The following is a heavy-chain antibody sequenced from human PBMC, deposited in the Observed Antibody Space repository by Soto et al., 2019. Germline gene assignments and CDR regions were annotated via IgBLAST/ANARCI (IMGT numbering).Heavy chain of an antibody. CDR1: GFTLSDHY. CDR2: SRDKAQGYST. D-gene: IGHD3-3*01. J-gene: IGHJ6*02. V-gene: IGHV3-72*01. CDR3: ARDRGGGSIFGGHYGMDV. Sequence: EVQLVESGGGLVQPGGSPRLSCAGSGFTLSDHYIDWVRQAPGKGLEWVGRSRDKAQGYSTAYAASVKGRFTTSRDESKNSVYLQMNSLRAEDTAVYYCARDRGGGSIFGGHYGMDVWGQGTTVTVSS.